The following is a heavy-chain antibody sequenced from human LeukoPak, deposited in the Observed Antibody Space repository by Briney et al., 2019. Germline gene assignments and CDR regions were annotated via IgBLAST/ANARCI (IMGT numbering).Heavy chain of an antibody. V-gene: IGHV3-23*01. Sequence: GGSLRLSCAASGCTFSSYAMSWVRLAPAKGLGWVSAISGSGGSTYYADSVKGRFTISRDNSKNTLYLQMNSLRAEDTAVYYCAKDPYDKEVYYFDYWGQGTLVTVSS. D-gene: IGHD3-9*01. CDR1: GCTFSSYA. CDR3: AKDPYDKEVYYFDY. J-gene: IGHJ4*02. CDR2: ISGSGGST.